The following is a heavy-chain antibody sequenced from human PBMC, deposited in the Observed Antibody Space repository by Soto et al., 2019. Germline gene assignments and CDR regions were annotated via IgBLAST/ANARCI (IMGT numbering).Heavy chain of an antibody. CDR3: AKWVPSKDSSGLMVTHY. D-gene: IGHD3-22*01. J-gene: IGHJ4*02. V-gene: IGHV3-23*01. Sequence: GGSLRLSCAASGFTFSSYAMSWVRQAPGKGLEWVSAISGSGGSTYYADSVKGRFTISRDNSKNTLYLQMNSLRAEDTAVYYCAKWVPSKDSSGLMVTHYLGQGTLVTV. CDR1: GFTFSSYA. CDR2: ISGSGGST.